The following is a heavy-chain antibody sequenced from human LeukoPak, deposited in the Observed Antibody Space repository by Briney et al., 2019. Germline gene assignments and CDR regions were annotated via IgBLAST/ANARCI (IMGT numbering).Heavy chain of an antibody. V-gene: IGHV3-23*01. CDR3: SKDQTPDSGDDLDY. J-gene: IGHJ4*02. CDR1: EFTFNNYG. Sequence: GGSLRLSCAASEFTFNNYGMSWVRQAPGKGLEWVSVISASGGSTHYADSVKGRFTTSRDRSKNTLYLDMHSLTADNTVLYYASKDQTPDSGDDLDYWGQGTLVT. D-gene: IGHD5-12*01. CDR2: ISASGGST.